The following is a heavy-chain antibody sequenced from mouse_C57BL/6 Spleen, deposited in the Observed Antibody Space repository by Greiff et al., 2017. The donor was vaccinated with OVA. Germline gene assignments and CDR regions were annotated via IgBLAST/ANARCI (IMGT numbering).Heavy chain of an antibody. CDR3: ASNWDQYYDAMDY. V-gene: IGHV14-3*01. D-gene: IGHD4-1*01. CDR2: IDPANGNT. Sequence: EVQLQQSVAELVRPGASVKLSCTASGFTIKNTYMHWVKQRPEQGLEWIGRIDPANGNTKYAPKFQGKATITADPSSNTAYLQLSSLTSEDTAIYYCASNWDQYYDAMDYWGQGTSVTVSS. J-gene: IGHJ4*01. CDR1: GFTIKNTY.